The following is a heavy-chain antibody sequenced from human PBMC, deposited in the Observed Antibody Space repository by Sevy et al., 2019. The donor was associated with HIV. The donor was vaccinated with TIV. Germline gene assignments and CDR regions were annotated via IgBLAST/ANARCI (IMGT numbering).Heavy chain of an antibody. V-gene: IGHV4-4*07. D-gene: IGHD3-3*01. CDR1: GDSISSYY. CDR3: ARDRVTIFGVSIDYYFDY. J-gene: IGHJ4*02. CDR2: IYDSASA. Sequence: SETLSLTCSVSGDSISSYYWSWIRQPAGKGLEWIGRIYDSASATYEPSLKSRVTMSLDTSKNQFALKLISVTAADTAVYYCARDRVTIFGVSIDYYFDYWGQGTLVTVSS.